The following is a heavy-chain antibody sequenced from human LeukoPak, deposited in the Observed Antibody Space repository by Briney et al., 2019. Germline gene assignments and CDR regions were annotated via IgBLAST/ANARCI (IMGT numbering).Heavy chain of an antibody. D-gene: IGHD5-18*01. Sequence: ASVPVSCKASGYTFTGYYIHWVRRAPGQGIDGIGWINPNSGGTKYAQKFQGGATMTRDTSISTAYMELSALTSDDTAVYYCARCRYTYGYWDNWGQGTLVTVSS. V-gene: IGHV1-2*02. J-gene: IGHJ4*02. CDR2: INPNSGGT. CDR1: GYTFTGYY. CDR3: ARCRYTYGYWDN.